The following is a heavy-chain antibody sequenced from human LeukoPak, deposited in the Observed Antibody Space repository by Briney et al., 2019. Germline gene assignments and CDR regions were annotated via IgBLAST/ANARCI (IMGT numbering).Heavy chain of an antibody. CDR1: GYTFTSYY. CDR2: INPSGGST. CDR3: ARDRGGCVYDY. Sequence: GSVKVSCKASGYTFTSYYMHWVRQAPGQGLEWMGIINPSGGSTSYAQKFQGRVTMTRDMSTSTVYMELSSLRSEDTAVYYCARDRGGCVYDYWGQGTLVTVSS. J-gene: IGHJ4*02. V-gene: IGHV1-46*01. D-gene: IGHD6-25*01.